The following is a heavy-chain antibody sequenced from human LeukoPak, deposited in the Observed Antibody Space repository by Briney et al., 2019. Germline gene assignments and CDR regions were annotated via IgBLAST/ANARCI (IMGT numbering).Heavy chain of an antibody. CDR3: ARASGKVLGVEYFQH. CDR2: IYYTGST. Sequence: PSETLSLTCTVSGGSVSSNDYYWGWIRQPPGKGLGWIGSIYYTGSTCYTPSLKSGVTISIDTSKNLFSLNLSSVTAADTAVYYCARASGKVLGVEYFQHWGQGTLVTVSS. CDR1: GGSVSSNDYY. D-gene: IGHD3-10*01. V-gene: IGHV4-39*01. J-gene: IGHJ1*01.